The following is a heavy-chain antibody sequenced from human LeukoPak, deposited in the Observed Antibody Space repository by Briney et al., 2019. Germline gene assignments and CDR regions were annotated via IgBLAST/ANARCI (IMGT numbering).Heavy chain of an antibody. CDR3: AYYYDSSGFLADY. D-gene: IGHD3-22*01. V-gene: IGHV3-7*01. Sequence: GGSLRLSCTASGFTFSNFWMGWVRQAPGKGLEWVANIKQDETEKFYLGSVKGRFTISRDNAKNSLYLQMNSLRAEDTAVYYCAYYYDSSGFLADYWGQGTLVTVSS. J-gene: IGHJ4*02. CDR1: GFTFSNFW. CDR2: IKQDETEK.